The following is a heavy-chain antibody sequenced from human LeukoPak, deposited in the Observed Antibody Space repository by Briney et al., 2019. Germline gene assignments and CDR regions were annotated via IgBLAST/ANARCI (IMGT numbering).Heavy chain of an antibody. D-gene: IGHD4-17*01. CDR2: INPNGGGT. Sequence: ASVKVSCTASGYTFTGYYMHWVRQAPGQGLEWMGWINPNGGGTNYAQKFQGRVTMTRDTSISTAYMELSRLRSDDTAVYYCARATVTYNWFDPWGQGTLVTVSS. CDR1: GYTFTGYY. J-gene: IGHJ5*02. V-gene: IGHV1-2*02. CDR3: ARATVTYNWFDP.